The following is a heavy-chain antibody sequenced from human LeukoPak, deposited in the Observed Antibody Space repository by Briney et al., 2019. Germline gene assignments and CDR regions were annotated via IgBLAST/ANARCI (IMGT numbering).Heavy chain of an antibody. V-gene: IGHV3-15*01. D-gene: IGHD4-23*01. CDR1: GFTFSNTW. J-gene: IGHJ4*02. CDR2: FRTTTDGGTG. Sequence: PGGSLRLSCAASGFTFSNTWMTWVRQTPGRGLEWVAFFRTTTDGGTGEYAAPVKGRFTISRDVSINTLFLQMSSLKIEDTAVYYCVTPLPWELSNDYWGQGTLVTVSS. CDR3: VTPLPWELSNDY.